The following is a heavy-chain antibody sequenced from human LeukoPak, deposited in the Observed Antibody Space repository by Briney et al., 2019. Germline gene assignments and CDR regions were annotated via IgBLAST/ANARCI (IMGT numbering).Heavy chain of an antibody. D-gene: IGHD5-18*01. J-gene: IGHJ6*03. V-gene: IGHV1-8*01. CDR2: MNPNSGNT. Sequence: ASVKVSCKASGYTFTSYDINWVRQATGQGLEWMGWMNPNSGNTGYAQKFQGRVTMTRNTSISTAYMELSSLRSEDTAVYYCARGYRGYSYGYYYYYYMDVWGKGTTVTISS. CDR3: ARGYRGYSYGYYYYYYMDV. CDR1: GYTFTSYD.